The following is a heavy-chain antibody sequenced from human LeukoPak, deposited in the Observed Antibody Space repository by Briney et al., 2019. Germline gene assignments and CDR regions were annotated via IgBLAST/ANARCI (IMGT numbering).Heavy chain of an antibody. V-gene: IGHV4-38-2*01. CDR2: IYHSEST. D-gene: IGHD3-16*01. CDR1: GYSISRGYS. CDR3: ARFDHVWETHGMDAFDL. Sequence: PSETLSLTCGVSGYSISRGYSWGWIRQTPGKGLEWIGNIYHSESTHYNPSLKSLVTIPPDTSKNQFSAKLTSVTSSHTALFFCARFDHVWETHGMDAFDLWGQGTMVTVSS. J-gene: IGHJ3*01.